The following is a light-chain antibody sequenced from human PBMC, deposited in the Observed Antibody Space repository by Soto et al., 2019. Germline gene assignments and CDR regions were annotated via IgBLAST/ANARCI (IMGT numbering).Light chain of an antibody. CDR1: QSVSSSY. V-gene: IGKV3-20*01. J-gene: IGKJ1*01. Sequence: EIVLTQSPGTLSLSPGERATLSCSASQSVSSSYLAWYQQKPGEAPRLLIYEAASRATGIAGRFSGSGSGTGFTLTISRLEPEDFAVYYCQQYGSSPWTFCQGTKVDIK. CDR3: QQYGSSPWT. CDR2: EAA.